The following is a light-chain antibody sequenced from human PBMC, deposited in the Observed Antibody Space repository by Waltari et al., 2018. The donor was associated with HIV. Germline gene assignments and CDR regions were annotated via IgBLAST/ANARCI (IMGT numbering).Light chain of an antibody. V-gene: IGKV1-5*03. CDR3: QHYNPYST. Sequence: DIQLTQAPSTLSASVGDRVSITCRASQSVSSSLAWYQLNPGRAPKLLIYKASTLKSGVPSRLSGRGSGTDFTLTITGLQSDDFATYYCQHYNPYSTFGQGTKVEIK. CDR1: QSVSSS. J-gene: IGKJ1*01. CDR2: KAS.